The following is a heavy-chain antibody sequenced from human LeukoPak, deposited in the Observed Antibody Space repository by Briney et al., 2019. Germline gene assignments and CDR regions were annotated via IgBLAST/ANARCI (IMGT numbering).Heavy chain of an antibody. D-gene: IGHD6-19*01. CDR1: GGSISSSSYY. Sequence: PSETLSLTCTVSGGSISSSSYYWGWIRQPPGKGLEWIGSIYCSGSTYYNPSLKSRVTISVDTSKNQFSLKLSSVTAADTAVYYCARERSGWYLTYYYYYYMDVWGKGTTVTVSS. J-gene: IGHJ6*03. CDR3: ARERSGWYLTYYYYYYMDV. CDR2: IYCSGST. V-gene: IGHV4-39*07.